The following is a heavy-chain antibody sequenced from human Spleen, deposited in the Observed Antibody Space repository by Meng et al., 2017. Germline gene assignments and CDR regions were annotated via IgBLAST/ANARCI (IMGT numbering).Heavy chain of an antibody. V-gene: IGHV3-33*01. Sequence: GESLKISCAASGSTFSSYGMHWVRQAPGKGLEWVAVIWYDGSNKYYADSVKGRFTISRDNSKNTLYLQMNSLRAEDTAVYYCARDRNSGSYFDYWGQGTLVTVSS. CDR1: GSTFSSYG. J-gene: IGHJ4*02. CDR3: ARDRNSGSYFDY. CDR2: IWYDGSNK. D-gene: IGHD6-19*01.